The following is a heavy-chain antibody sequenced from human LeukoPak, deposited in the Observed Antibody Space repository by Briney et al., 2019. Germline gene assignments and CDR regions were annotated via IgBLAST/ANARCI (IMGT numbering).Heavy chain of an antibody. V-gene: IGHV4-38-2*01. CDR1: GYSISSGYY. D-gene: IGHD6-6*01. CDR2: IYHSGST. J-gene: IGHJ4*02. Sequence: PSETLSLTCAVSGYSISSGYYWGWIRQPPGKGLEWIGNIYHSGSTYYSPSLKSRVTISVDTSKNQFSLRLSSVTAADTAVYYCARRFSNSHFDYWGQGTLVTVSS. CDR3: ARRFSNSHFDY.